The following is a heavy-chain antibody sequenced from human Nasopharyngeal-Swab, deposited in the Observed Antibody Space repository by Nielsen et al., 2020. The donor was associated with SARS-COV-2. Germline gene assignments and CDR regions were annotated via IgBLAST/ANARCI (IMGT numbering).Heavy chain of an antibody. CDR2: ISAYNGNT. CDR1: GYTFTSYG. CDR3: AREGKGVYSGSRRFDY. Sequence: ASVKVSCKASGYTFTSYGISWVRQAPGQGLEWMGWISAYNGNTNYAQKFQGRVTITADKSTSTAYMELSSLRSEDTAVYYCAREGKGVYSGSRRFDYWGQGTLVTVSS. V-gene: IGHV1-18*04. D-gene: IGHD1-26*01. J-gene: IGHJ4*02.